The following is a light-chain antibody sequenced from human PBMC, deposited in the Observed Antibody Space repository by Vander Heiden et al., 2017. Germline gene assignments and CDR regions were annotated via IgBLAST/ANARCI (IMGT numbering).Light chain of an antibody. CDR2: DVS. V-gene: IGLV2-14*01. CDR3: NSYTSSSTLV. J-gene: IGLJ1*01. CDR1: SSDVGSYNY. Sequence: QSALTQPASVSRSPGQSITISCTGTSSDVGSYNYVAWYQQYPGKAPKLMIYDVSNRPSGVSNRFSGSKSGNTASLTISGLQAEDEADYYCNSYTSSSTLVFGTGTKVTVL.